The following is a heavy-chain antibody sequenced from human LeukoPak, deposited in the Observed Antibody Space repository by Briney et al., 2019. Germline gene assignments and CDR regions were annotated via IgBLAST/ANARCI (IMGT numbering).Heavy chain of an antibody. V-gene: IGHV4-4*07. J-gene: IGHJ4*02. CDR3: ARGGSGWYEVIDY. Sequence: SETLSLTCTVSGGSISGYFWSWIRQPAGKGLEWIGRIYATGTTNYNPSLKSRVTMSVDTSKNQFSLKLSSVTAADTAVYYCARGGSGWYEVIDYWGQGTLVTVSS. D-gene: IGHD6-19*01. CDR2: IYATGTT. CDR1: GGSISGYF.